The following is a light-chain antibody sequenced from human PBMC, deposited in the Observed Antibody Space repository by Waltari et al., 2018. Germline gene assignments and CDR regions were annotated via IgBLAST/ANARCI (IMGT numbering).Light chain of an antibody. CDR2: DVT. CDR1: SSDVGGYNY. CDR3: CSYGGSYSFVV. V-gene: IGLV2-11*01. Sequence: QSALTQPRSVSGSPGQSVTISCTGTSSDVGGYNYVSWYQQHPGKAPKLIIYDVTKRPSGVPDCFSGSSSGNTASLTSSGLQAEDEADYYCCSYGGSYSFVVFGGGTKLTVL. J-gene: IGLJ2*01.